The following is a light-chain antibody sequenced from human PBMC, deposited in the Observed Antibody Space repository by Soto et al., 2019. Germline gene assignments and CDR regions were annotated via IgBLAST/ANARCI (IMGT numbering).Light chain of an antibody. CDR2: DVS. CDR1: SSDVGGYNY. Sequence: QSALTQPRSVSGSPGQSVTISFTGTSSDVGGYNYVSWYQQHPGKAPKLMFYDVSKRPSGVPDRFSGSKSGNTASLTISGLQAEDEADYYCCSYAGSYSYVFGTGTKLTVL. V-gene: IGLV2-11*01. CDR3: CSYAGSYSYV. J-gene: IGLJ1*01.